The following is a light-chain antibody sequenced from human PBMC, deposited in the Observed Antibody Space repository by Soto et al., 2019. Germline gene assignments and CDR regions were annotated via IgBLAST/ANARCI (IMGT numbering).Light chain of an antibody. CDR3: SSYAGSDHYV. V-gene: IGLV2-8*01. CDR2: DVS. CDR1: SSDTGDYNY. Sequence: QSALTQPPSASGSPGQSITISCSGTSSDTGDYNYVSWYQQHPGKAPKLMIYDVSKRPSGVPDRFSGSKSGNTASLTVSGLQAEDDADYYCSSYAGSDHYVFGTGTKLTVL. J-gene: IGLJ1*01.